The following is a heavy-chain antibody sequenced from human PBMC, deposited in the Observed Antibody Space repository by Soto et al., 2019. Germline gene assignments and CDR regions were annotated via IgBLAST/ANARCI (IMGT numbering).Heavy chain of an antibody. CDR3: VRTSLVVVAATREDY. CDR2: INSDGSST. J-gene: IGHJ4*02. CDR1: GFTFSSYW. V-gene: IGHV3-74*01. D-gene: IGHD2-15*01. Sequence: EVQLVESGGGLVQPGGSLRLSCAASGFTFSSYWMHWVRQAPGKGLVWVSRINSDGSSTSYADSVKGRFTISRDNAKNTLYLQMNRLRAEHTAVYYCVRTSLVVVAATREDYWGQGTLVTVSS.